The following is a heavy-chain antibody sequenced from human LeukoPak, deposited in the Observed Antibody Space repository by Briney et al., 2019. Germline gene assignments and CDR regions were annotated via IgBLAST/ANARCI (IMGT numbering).Heavy chain of an antibody. CDR2: ISYDGSKK. J-gene: IGHJ3*02. CDR3: AKENYYPNTAFDI. Sequence: PGRSLRLSCAASGFTFSSYGMNWVRQAPGKGLEWVAVISYDGSKKYYVDSVKGRFTISRDNSKNTLYLQINSLRADDTALYYCAKENYYPNTAFDIWGQGTMVTVSS. V-gene: IGHV3-30*18. CDR1: GFTFSSYG. D-gene: IGHD3-22*01.